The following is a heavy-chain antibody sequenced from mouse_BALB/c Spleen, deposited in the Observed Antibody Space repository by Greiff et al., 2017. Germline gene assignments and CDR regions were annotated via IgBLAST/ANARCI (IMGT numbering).Heavy chain of an antibody. Sequence: EVQLVESGPGLVKPSQSLSLTCTVTGYSITSDYAWNWIRQFPGNKLEWMGYISYSGSTSYNPSLKSRISITRDTSKNQFFLQLNSVTTEDTATYYCATLYGYDRFAYWGQGTLVTVSA. J-gene: IGHJ3*01. D-gene: IGHD2-2*01. CDR2: ISYSGST. CDR1: GYSITSDYA. CDR3: ATLYGYDRFAY. V-gene: IGHV3-2*02.